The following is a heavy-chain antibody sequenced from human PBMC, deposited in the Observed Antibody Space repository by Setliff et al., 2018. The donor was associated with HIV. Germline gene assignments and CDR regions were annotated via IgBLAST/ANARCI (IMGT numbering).Heavy chain of an antibody. V-gene: IGHV1-46*01. J-gene: IGHJ4*02. Sequence: ASVKVSCKASGYTFTSCFLHWVRQAPGQGLEYMGIINPSDGSADYVEKFQDRVTITRDTSTSTVYMEMSSLRSEDTAMYYCAREYHTAAAGTRVANYFDYWGQGTVVTVS. CDR3: AREYHTAAAGTRVANYFDY. CDR2: INPSDGSA. D-gene: IGHD6-13*01. CDR1: GYTFTSCF.